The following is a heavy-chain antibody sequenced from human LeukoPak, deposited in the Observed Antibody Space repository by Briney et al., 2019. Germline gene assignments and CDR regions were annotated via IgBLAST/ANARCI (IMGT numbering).Heavy chain of an antibody. D-gene: IGHD1-14*01. CDR2: IYSGGST. Sequence: GGSLRLSCAASGFTVSNNYMAWVRQAPGKGLEWVSLIYSGGSTYYADSVKGRFTISRDNSKNTLYLQMNSLRAEDTAIYYCARDPVPEFWGQGTMVTVSS. CDR3: ARDPVPEF. J-gene: IGHJ3*01. V-gene: IGHV3-53*01. CDR1: GFTVSNNY.